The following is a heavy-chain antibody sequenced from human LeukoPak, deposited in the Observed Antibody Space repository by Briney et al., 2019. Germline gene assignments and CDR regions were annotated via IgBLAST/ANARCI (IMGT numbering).Heavy chain of an antibody. V-gene: IGHV3-23*01. J-gene: IGHJ4*02. D-gene: IGHD5-12*01. CDR2: ISGSGGST. CDR1: GFTFSSYA. CDR3: AKDRHVATILYFDY. Sequence: PGGSLRLSCAASGFTFSSYAMSWVRQAPGKGLEWVSAISGSGGSTYYADSVEGRFTISRDNSKNTLYLQMNSLRAEDTAVYYCAKDRHVATILYFDYWGQGTLVTVSS.